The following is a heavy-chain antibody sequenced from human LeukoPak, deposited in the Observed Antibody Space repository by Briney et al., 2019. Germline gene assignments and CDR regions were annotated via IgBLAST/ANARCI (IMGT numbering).Heavy chain of an antibody. CDR1: GFTFSDYY. Sequence: GGSLRLSCGASGFTFSDYYMSWIRQTPGKGLEWVSVIYSGGSTYYADSVKGRFTISRDNSKNTLYLQMNSLRAEDTAVYYCARGRQLATAGWFDPWGQGTLVTVSS. CDR2: IYSGGST. V-gene: IGHV3-66*01. CDR3: ARGRQLATAGWFDP. D-gene: IGHD6-6*01. J-gene: IGHJ5*02.